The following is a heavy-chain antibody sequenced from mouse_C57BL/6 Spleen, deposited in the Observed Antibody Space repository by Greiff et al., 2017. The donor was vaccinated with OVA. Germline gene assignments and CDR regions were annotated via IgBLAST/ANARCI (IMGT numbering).Heavy chain of an antibody. V-gene: IGHV1-82*01. CDR1: GYAFSSSW. CDR3: ASTVVVDY. D-gene: IGHD1-1*01. CDR2: IYPGDGNT. J-gene: IGHJ2*01. Sequence: VQLHQSGPELVKPGASVKISCKASGYAFSSSWMNWVKQRPGKGLEWIGRIYPGDGNTNYNGKFKGKATLTADKSSSTAYMQLSSLTSEDSAVYFCASTVVVDYWGQGTTLTVSS.